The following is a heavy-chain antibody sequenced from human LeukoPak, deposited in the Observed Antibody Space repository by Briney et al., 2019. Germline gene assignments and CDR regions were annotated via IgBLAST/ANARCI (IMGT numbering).Heavy chain of an antibody. CDR1: GGSISSSSYY. D-gene: IGHD6-19*01. J-gene: IGHJ4*02. CDR2: IYYSGST. Sequence: PSETLSLTCTVSGGSISSSSYYWGWIRQPPGKGLEWIGSIYYSGSTYYNPSLKSRVTISVDTSKNQFSLKLSSVTAADTAVYYCARGRYSSGGVYWGQGTLVTVSS. CDR3: ARGRYSSGGVY. V-gene: IGHV4-39*01.